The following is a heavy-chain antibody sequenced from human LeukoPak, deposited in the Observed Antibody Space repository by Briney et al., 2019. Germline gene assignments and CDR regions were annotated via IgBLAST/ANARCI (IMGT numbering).Heavy chain of an antibody. CDR1: GYTFTTHG. CDR3: ARGSFWFDP. CDR2: ISAYNGHT. V-gene: IGHV1-18*01. J-gene: IGHJ5*02. D-gene: IGHD2-15*01. Sequence: GASVKVSCKASGYTFTTHGITRVRQAPRQGLEWMGWISAYNGHTNYAQKFHGRVTMTTDTSTNTAYMELKSLRSDDTAVYYCARGSFWFDPWGQGTLVTVSS.